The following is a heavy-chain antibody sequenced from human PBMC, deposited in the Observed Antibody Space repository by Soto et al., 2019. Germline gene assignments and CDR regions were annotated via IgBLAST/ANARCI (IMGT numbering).Heavy chain of an antibody. Sequence: ASVKVSCKASGYTFTSYGISWVRQAPGQGLEWMGWISAYNGNTNYAQKLQGRVTMTTDTSTSTAYMELRSLRSDDTAVYYCGRVTYCGGDCYPEYFQHWGQGTLVTVSS. J-gene: IGHJ1*01. CDR1: GYTFTSYG. D-gene: IGHD2-21*02. CDR3: GRVTYCGGDCYPEYFQH. CDR2: ISAYNGNT. V-gene: IGHV1-18*01.